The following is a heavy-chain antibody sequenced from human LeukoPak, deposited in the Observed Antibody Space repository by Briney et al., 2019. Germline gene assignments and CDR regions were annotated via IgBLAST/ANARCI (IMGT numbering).Heavy chain of an antibody. Sequence: GGSLRLSSAASGFPFSSFAMSWVRQAQGKGLEWVSTISGGGDNTSFADSVKGRFTISRDNSKNTQFLQMVSLRAEDTAVYYCAKFEGALLGNYYMDVWGKGTTVTVSS. V-gene: IGHV3-23*01. J-gene: IGHJ6*03. CDR1: GFPFSSFA. CDR3: AKFEGALLGNYYMDV. CDR2: ISGGGDNT.